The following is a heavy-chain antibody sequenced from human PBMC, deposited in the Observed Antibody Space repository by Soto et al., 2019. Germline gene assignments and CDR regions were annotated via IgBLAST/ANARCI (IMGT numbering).Heavy chain of an antibody. J-gene: IGHJ4*02. V-gene: IGHV3-23*01. CDR2: ISGSGGST. CDR3: AKVRHSSGSRGYFDY. CDR1: GFTFSSYA. D-gene: IGHD3-22*01. Sequence: PGGSLRLSCAASGFTFSSYAMSWVRQAPGKGLEWVSAISGSGGSTYYADSVKGRFTISRDNSKNTLYPQMNSLRAEDTAVYYCAKVRHSSGSRGYFDYWGQGTLVTVSS.